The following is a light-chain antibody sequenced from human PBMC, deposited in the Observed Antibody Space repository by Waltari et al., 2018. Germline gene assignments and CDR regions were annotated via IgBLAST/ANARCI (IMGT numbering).Light chain of an antibody. V-gene: IGKV1-5*03. CDR2: KAS. Sequence: DIQMTQSPSTLSASIGDRVTITCRASQSVNSWLAWYQQKPGKAPKLLIYKASNVDSGVPSRFSGGGSGTEFTLTISSLQAEDVAVYYCQQYYSSPPYTFGQGTKLEIK. CDR3: QQYYSSPPYT. J-gene: IGKJ2*01. CDR1: QSVNSW.